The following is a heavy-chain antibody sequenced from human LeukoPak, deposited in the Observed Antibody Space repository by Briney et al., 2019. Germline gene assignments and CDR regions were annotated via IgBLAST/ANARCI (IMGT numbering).Heavy chain of an antibody. V-gene: IGHV3-53*01. D-gene: IGHD2-2*01. CDR1: GFTFSSYW. CDR3: ARGRGFRPWVRYPYQLDV. Sequence: GGSLRLSCAASGFTFSSYWMHWVRQAPGKGLEWVSVIYSGGSTYYADSVKGRFTISRDNSKNTLYLQMNRMRADDTAVYYCARGRGFRPWVRYPYQLDVWGKGTTVTVSS. CDR2: IYSGGST. J-gene: IGHJ6*04.